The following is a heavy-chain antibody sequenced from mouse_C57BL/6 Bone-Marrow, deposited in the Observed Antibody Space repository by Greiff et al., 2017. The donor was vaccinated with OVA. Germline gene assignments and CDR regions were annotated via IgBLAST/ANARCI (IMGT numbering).Heavy chain of an antibody. D-gene: IGHD2-3*01. CDR2: ISSGSSTI. J-gene: IGHJ2*01. CDR3: EILYDGYYKGY. CDR1: GFTFSDYG. Sequence: EVKLVESGGGLVKPGGSLKLSCAASGFTFSDYGMHWVRQAPEKGLEWVAYISSGSSTIYYADTVKGRFTITRDNAKNTLFLQMTSLKSEDTAMYYCEILYDGYYKGYWGQGTTLTVSS. V-gene: IGHV5-17*01.